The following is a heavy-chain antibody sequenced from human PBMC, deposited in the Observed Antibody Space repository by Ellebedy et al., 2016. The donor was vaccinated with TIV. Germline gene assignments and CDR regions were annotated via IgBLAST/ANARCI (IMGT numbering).Heavy chain of an antibody. CDR2: ISASGEST. CDR1: GFTFSIFA. Sequence: GGSLRLSCAASGFTFSIFAMSWVRQAPGKGLEWVSTISASGESTYYAGSVTGRFTISSDNAKNTLYLQMNSLRAEDTAVYYCAKRDSSGYYYARLFDYWGQGTLVTVSS. J-gene: IGHJ4*02. V-gene: IGHV3-23*01. CDR3: AKRDSSGYYYARLFDY. D-gene: IGHD3-22*01.